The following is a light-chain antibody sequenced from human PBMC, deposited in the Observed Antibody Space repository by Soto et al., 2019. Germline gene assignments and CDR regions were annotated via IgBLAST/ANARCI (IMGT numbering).Light chain of an antibody. Sequence: QSVLPQAPSASGTPGQRVTISCPGSSSNIGSYTVNWYQQLPGTAPKLLIHSNNQRPSGVPDRFSGSKSGTSASLAISGLQSEDEADYYCAAWDDSLNGLLFGGGTKVTVL. CDR2: SNN. CDR3: AAWDDSLNGLL. V-gene: IGLV1-44*01. CDR1: SSNIGSYT. J-gene: IGLJ3*02.